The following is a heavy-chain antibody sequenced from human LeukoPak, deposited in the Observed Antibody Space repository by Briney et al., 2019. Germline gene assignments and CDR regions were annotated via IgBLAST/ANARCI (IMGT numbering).Heavy chain of an antibody. CDR2: MNPNSGNT. V-gene: IGHV1-8*01. Sequence: ASVKVSCKASGYTFTSYDINWVRQATGQGLEWMGWMNPNSGNTGYAQKFQGRVTMTRNNSISTAYMELSSPRSEDTAVYYCARGLSRPYDAFDIWGQGTMVTVSS. J-gene: IGHJ3*02. CDR1: GYTFTSYD. CDR3: ARGLSRPYDAFDI. D-gene: IGHD3-16*02.